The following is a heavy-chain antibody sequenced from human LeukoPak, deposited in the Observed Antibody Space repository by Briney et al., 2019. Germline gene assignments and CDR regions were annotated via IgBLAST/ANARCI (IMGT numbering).Heavy chain of an antibody. V-gene: IGHV4-34*01. D-gene: IGHD3-16*01. J-gene: IGHJ6*03. CDR3: ARGYGGIYYYYMDV. CDR2: INRSGSI. Sequence: SETLSLTCAVHGGSFSGYYWSWIRQPPGKGLEWIGEINRSGSINYNPSLKSRVTISVDTSKNQFSLRLRSVTAADTAVYYCARGYGGIYYYYMDVWGRGTTVTVSS. CDR1: GGSFSGYY.